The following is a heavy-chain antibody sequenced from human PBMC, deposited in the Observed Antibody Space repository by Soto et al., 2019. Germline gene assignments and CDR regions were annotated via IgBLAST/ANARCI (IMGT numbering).Heavy chain of an antibody. CDR3: WRQPLGEAAAGDYRI. V-gene: IGHV5-51*01. CDR1: GYSFTSYW. J-gene: IGHJ1*01. Sequence: GESLKISCKGSGYSFTSYWIGWVRQMPGKGLEWMGIIYPGDSDTRYSPSFQGQVTISADKSISTAYLQWSSLKATDTAMYYCWRQPLGEAAAGDYRIWGQGTLVTVYS. D-gene: IGHD6-13*01. CDR2: IYPGDSDT.